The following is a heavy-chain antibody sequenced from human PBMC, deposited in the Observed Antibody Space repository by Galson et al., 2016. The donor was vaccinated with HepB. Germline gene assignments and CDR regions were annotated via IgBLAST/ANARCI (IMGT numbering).Heavy chain of an antibody. V-gene: IGHV3-53*01. Sequence: SLRLSCAASGFTVSSNYMSWVRQAPGKGLEWVSVIYSGDNTCYADPVKGRFTISRDSFKNTVYLQMDNLSTDDTAVYYCARDNVHFGSGSLPWCFDLWGRGTLVTVSS. D-gene: IGHD3-10*01. J-gene: IGHJ2*01. CDR3: ARDNVHFGSGSLPWCFDL. CDR1: GFTVSSNY. CDR2: IYSGDNT.